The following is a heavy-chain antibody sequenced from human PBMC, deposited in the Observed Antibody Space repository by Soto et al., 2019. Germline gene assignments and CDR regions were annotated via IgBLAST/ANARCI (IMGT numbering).Heavy chain of an antibody. CDR1: GYTFTSYD. CDR2: MNPNSGNT. D-gene: IGHD6-6*01. J-gene: IGHJ5*02. Sequence: ASVKVSCKASGYTFTSYDINWVRQATGQGLEWMGWMNPNSGNTGYAQKFQGRVTMTRNTSISTAYMELSSLRSEDTAVYYCARRRIAARPKTYNWFDPWGQGTLVTVAS. V-gene: IGHV1-8*01. CDR3: ARRRIAARPKTYNWFDP.